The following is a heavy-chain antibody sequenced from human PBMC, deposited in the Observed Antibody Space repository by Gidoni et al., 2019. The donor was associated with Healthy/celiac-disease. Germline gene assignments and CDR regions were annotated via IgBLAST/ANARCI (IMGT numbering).Heavy chain of an antibody. CDR1: GGTFSSYA. Sequence: QVQLVQSGAEVKKPGASVKVSCKAAGGTFSSYAISWVRQAPGQGLEWRGRIIPIFGIANYAQTFQGRVTIPADNSTSTAYMELSSLRSEDTAVYYCATLAAADRTNWFDPWGQGTLVTVSS. V-gene: IGHV1-69*04. D-gene: IGHD6-13*01. CDR3: ATLAAADRTNWFDP. J-gene: IGHJ5*02. CDR2: IIPIFGIA.